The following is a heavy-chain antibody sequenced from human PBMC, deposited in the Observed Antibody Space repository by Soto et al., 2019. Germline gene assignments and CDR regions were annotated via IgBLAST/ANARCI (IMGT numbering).Heavy chain of an antibody. CDR2: INPNSGGT. D-gene: IGHD6-6*01. CDR1: GYTFTGYY. Sequence: ASVKVSCKASGYTFTGYYMHWVRQAPGQGLEWMGWINPNSGGTNYAQKFQGWVTMTRDTSISTAYMELSRLRSDDTAVYYCAIAPNSIAARYYFDYWGQGTLVTVSS. J-gene: IGHJ4*02. V-gene: IGHV1-2*04. CDR3: AIAPNSIAARYYFDY.